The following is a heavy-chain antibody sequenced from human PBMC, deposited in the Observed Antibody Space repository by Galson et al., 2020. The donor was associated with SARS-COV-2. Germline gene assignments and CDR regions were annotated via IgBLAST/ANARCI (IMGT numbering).Heavy chain of an antibody. CDR3: TRHAPGQQLGGY. V-gene: IGHV3-73*01. D-gene: IGHD6-13*01. CDR1: GFTFSGSA. CDR2: IRSKANSYAT. J-gene: IGHJ4*02. Sequence: GGSLRLSCAASGFTFSGSAMHWVRQASGKGLEWVGRIRSKANSYATAYAASVKGRFTISRDDSKNTAYLQMNSLKTEDTAVYYCTRHAPGQQLGGYWGQGTLVTVSS.